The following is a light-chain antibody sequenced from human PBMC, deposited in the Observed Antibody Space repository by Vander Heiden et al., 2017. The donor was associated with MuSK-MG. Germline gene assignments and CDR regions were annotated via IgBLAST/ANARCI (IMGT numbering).Light chain of an antibody. CDR3: HVWDGCSGHHV. J-gene: IGLJ1*01. V-gene: IGLV3-21*04. CDR2: YDK. CDR1: NIERKS. Sequence: SYVLTQPPAVSVAPGKTARISCEGDNIERKSVHWYQQRPGQAPVVVISYDKDRPSGIPERVSGSNSGNTATLTISRVEAGDEADYYCHVWDGCSGHHVFGTGTKVTVL.